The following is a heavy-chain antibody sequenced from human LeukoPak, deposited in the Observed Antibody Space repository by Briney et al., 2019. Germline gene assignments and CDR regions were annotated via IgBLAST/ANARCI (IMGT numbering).Heavy chain of an antibody. V-gene: IGHV4-59*01. CDR3: ARGTIFGVVYYGMDV. Sequence: SETLSLTCTVSGGSINSYYWNWIRQSPGKGLEWIGYMYYSGSINYNPSLKSRITISLDTSKNHFSLRLSSVTAADTAVYYCARGTIFGVVYYGMDVWGQGTTITVSS. CDR2: MYYSGSI. J-gene: IGHJ6*02. CDR1: GGSINSYY. D-gene: IGHD3-3*01.